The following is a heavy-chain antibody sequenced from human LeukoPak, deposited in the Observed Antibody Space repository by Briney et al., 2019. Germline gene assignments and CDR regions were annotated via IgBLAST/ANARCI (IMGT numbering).Heavy chain of an antibody. V-gene: IGHV4-61*02. D-gene: IGHD6-19*01. CDR2: IYTSGST. CDR1: GGSISSGSYY. Sequence: SQTLSLTCTVSGGSISSGSYYWSWIRQPAGKGLEWIGRIYTSGSTNYNSSLKSRVTISVDTSKNQFSLKLSSVTAADTAVYFCAGSGWSFDAFDFWGQGTMVTVSS. CDR3: AGSGWSFDAFDF. J-gene: IGHJ3*01.